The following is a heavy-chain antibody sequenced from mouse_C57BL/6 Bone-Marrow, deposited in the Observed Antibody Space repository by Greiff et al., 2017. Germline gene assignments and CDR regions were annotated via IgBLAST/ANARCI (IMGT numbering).Heavy chain of an antibody. D-gene: IGHD1-1*01. CDR1: GYTFTDYY. J-gene: IGHJ3*01. V-gene: IGHV1-26*01. CDR3: ARAPRYYDGSSQFAY. CDR2: INPNNGGT. Sequence: EVQLQQSGPELVKPGASVKISCKASGYTFTDYYMNWVKQSHGTSLEWIGDINPNNGGTSYNQKFKGKATLTVDKSSSTAYMELRSLTAEDSAVYYCARAPRYYDGSSQFAYWGQGTLVTVSA.